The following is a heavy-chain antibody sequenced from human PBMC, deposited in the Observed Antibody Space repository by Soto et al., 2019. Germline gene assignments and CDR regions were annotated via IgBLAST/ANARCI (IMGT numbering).Heavy chain of an antibody. J-gene: IGHJ2*01. Sequence: QVQLVQSGAEVKKPGSSVKVSCKASGGTFSSYAISWVRQAPGQGLEWMGGIIPIFGTANYAQKFQGRVTITADKSTNKAYMELRSLRSEDTAVYYCASRNYDILTGYYPAYWYFDLWGRGTLVTVSS. CDR1: GGTFSSYA. D-gene: IGHD3-9*01. V-gene: IGHV1-69*06. CDR3: ASRNYDILTGYYPAYWYFDL. CDR2: IIPIFGTA.